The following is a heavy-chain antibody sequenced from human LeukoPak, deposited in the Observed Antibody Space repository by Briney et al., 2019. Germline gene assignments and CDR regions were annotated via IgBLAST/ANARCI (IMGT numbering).Heavy chain of an antibody. D-gene: IGHD2-21*02. V-gene: IGHV3-48*02. J-gene: IGHJ4*02. Sequence: GGSLRLSCAASGFIFNYYSMNWVRQAPGKGLEWVSYISSSSSSIYYADSVKGRFTISRDNAKNPLYLQMNSLRDEDTAVYYCTKESVTYLDYWGQGTLVTVSS. CDR1: GFIFNYYS. CDR3: TKESVTYLDY. CDR2: ISSSSSSI.